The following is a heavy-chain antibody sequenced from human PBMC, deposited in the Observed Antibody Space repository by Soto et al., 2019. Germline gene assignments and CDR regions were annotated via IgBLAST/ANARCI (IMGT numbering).Heavy chain of an antibody. CDR2: IKSKTDGGTT. Sequence: GGSLRLSCAASGFTFSNAWMNWVRQAPGKGLEWVGRIKSKTDGGTTDYAAPVKGRFTISRDDSKNTLYLQMNSLKTEDTAVYYCTTDEAGTTYRYYYYYYGMDVWGQGTTVTVSS. CDR1: GFTFSNAW. J-gene: IGHJ6*02. V-gene: IGHV3-15*07. D-gene: IGHD1-1*01. CDR3: TTDEAGTTYRYYYYYYGMDV.